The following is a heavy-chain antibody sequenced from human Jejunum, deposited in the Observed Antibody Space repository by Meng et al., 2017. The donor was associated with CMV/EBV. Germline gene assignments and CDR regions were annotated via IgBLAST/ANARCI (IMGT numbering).Heavy chain of an antibody. Sequence: AASGFTFSSYSMDWVRQAPGKGLEWVSSIYSNSDYIYYADSVKGRFTISRDNANNSLYLQMNSLRAEDTAVYYCARASSGWEYYFDYWGQGTLVTVSS. V-gene: IGHV3-21*01. D-gene: IGHD6-19*01. CDR3: ARASSGWEYYFDY. CDR2: IYSNSDYI. CDR1: GFTFSSYS. J-gene: IGHJ4*02.